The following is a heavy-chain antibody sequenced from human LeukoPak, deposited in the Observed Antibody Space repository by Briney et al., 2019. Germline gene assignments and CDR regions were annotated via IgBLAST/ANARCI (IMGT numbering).Heavy chain of an antibody. CDR2: IYPDDSDV. CDR3: ARRRRSSTSCYGAYYFDY. D-gene: IGHD2-2*01. J-gene: IGHJ4*02. Sequence: KYGESLKISCKGSGYSFTSYWIGWVRQMPGKGLEWMGIIYPDDSDVRYSPSFQGQVTTSADKSINPAYLQWSSLKASDTAMYYCARRRRSSTSCYGAYYFDYWGQGTLVTVSS. V-gene: IGHV5-51*01. CDR1: GYSFTSYW.